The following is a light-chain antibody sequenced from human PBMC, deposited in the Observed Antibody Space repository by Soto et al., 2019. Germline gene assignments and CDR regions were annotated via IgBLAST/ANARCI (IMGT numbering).Light chain of an antibody. CDR1: SSDVGGFNY. Sequence: QSALTQPASVSGSPGQSITISCTGTSSDVGGFNYVSWYQQHPGKAPKLMIYDVTNRPSGVSYRFSGSKSGNTASLTISRLQAEDEADYYCNSYTSSSTYVFGTGTKVTV. CDR3: NSYTSSSTYV. J-gene: IGLJ1*01. CDR2: DVT. V-gene: IGLV2-14*03.